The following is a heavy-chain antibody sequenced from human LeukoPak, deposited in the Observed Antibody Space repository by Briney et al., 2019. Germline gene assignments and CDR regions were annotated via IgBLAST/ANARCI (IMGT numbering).Heavy chain of an antibody. V-gene: IGHV1-69*04. D-gene: IGHD2-2*01. CDR2: IIPILGIA. CDR1: GYTFTSYG. J-gene: IGHJ4*02. CDR3: ARDWRGPAAMMGEDFDY. Sequence: ASVKVSCKASGYTFTSYGISWVRQAPGQGLEWMGRIIPILGIANYAQKFQGRVTITADKSTSTAYMELSSLRSEDTAVYYCARDWRGPAAMMGEDFDYWGQGTLVTVSS.